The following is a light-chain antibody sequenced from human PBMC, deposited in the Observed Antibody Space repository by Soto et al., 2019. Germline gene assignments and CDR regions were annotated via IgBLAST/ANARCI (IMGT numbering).Light chain of an antibody. V-gene: IGLV2-11*01. J-gene: IGLJ1*01. CDR2: DVS. CDR1: SSDVGGYNY. CDR3: CSYEGSYASLYV. Sequence: QSVLTQPRSVSGTPGQSVTISCTGTSSDVGGYNYVSWYQQHPGKAPKLMIYDVSKRPSGVPDRFSGSKYGNTASLTISGLQAEDEADYYCCSYEGSYASLYVFGTGTKLTVL.